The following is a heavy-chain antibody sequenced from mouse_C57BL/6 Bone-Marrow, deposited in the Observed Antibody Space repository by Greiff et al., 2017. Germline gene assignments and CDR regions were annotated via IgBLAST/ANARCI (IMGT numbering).Heavy chain of an antibody. CDR2: INPSTGGT. D-gene: IGHD2-3*01. CDR3: ARWLLLWYFDV. CDR1: GYSFTGYY. J-gene: IGHJ1*03. Sequence: EVQLKESGPELVKPGASVKISCKASGYSFTGYYMNWVKQSPEKSLEWIGEINPSTGGTTYNQKFKAKATLTVDKSSSTAYMQLKSLTSEDSAVYYCARWLLLWYFDVWGTGTTVTVSS. V-gene: IGHV1-42*01.